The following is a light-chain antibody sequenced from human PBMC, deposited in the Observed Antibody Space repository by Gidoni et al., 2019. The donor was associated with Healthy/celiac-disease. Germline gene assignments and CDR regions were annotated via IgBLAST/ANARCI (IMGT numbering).Light chain of an antibody. CDR2: EVS. Sequence: QAALTQPPSATGSPGQSVTISCTETSRDVGGYNYVSWYQQHPGIAPKLMIYEVSKRPSGVPECFSGSKSGNTASLTFSGLQAEDEADYYCSSYAGSNNLVFGGGTKLTVL. V-gene: IGLV2-8*01. CDR3: SSYAGSNNLV. J-gene: IGLJ3*02. CDR1: SRDVGGYNY.